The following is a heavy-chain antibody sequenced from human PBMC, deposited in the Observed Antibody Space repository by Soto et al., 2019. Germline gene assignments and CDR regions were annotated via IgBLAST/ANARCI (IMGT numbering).Heavy chain of an antibody. CDR2: ISSRGSSI. CDR3: ARGYYDFWSGYYISPYGMDV. CDR1: GFTFSDYY. D-gene: IGHD3-3*01. V-gene: IGHV3-11*01. J-gene: IGHJ6*02. Sequence: GGSLRLSCAVPGFTFSDYYMSWIRQAPGKGLEWVSYISSRGSSIYYADSVKGRFTISRDNAKNSLYLQMNGLRAEDTAVYYCARGYYDFWSGYYISPYGMDVWGQGTTVTVSS.